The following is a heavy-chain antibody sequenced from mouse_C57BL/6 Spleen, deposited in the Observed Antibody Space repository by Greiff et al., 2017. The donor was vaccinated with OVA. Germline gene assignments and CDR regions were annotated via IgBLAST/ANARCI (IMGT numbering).Heavy chain of an antibody. CDR2: INPNYGTT. J-gene: IGHJ4*01. Sequence: VQLQQSGPELVKPGASVKISCKASGYSFTDYNMNWVKQSNGKSLEWIGVINPNYGTTSYNQKFKGKATLTVDQSSSTAYMQLNSLTSEDSAVYDCASKIETAHYYAMDYWGQGTSVTVSS. CDR1: GYSFTDYN. D-gene: IGHD3-2*01. CDR3: ASKIETAHYYAMDY. V-gene: IGHV1-39*01.